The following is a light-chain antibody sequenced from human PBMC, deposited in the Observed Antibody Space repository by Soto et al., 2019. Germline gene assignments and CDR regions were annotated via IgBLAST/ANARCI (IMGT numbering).Light chain of an antibody. J-gene: IGKJ2*01. CDR1: HNIVTY. V-gene: IGKV1-39*01. CDR3: QQSHSTPRT. CDR2: EAS. Sequence: DIHMAQSPPSLSASVGDRVTITCRASHNIVTYLYWYQQKTGKAPSLLIFEASPLKSGVPFRFFGSGSGTDFTLTIDSLQHEDSATYYCQQSHSTPRTFGPGTKLEIK.